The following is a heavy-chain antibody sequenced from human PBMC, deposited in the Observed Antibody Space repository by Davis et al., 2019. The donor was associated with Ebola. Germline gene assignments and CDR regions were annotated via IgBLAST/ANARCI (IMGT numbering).Heavy chain of an antibody. J-gene: IGHJ6*02. D-gene: IGHD1-26*01. CDR1: GFTFSSYA. V-gene: IGHV3-23*01. CDR2: ISGSGGST. Sequence: GESLKISCAASGFTFSSYATSWVRQAPGKGLEWVSAISGSGGSTYYADSVKGRFTISRDNSKNTLYLQMNSLRAEDTAVYYCARPKPSYSGSYWYYYGMDVWGQGTTVTVSS. CDR3: ARPKPSYSGSYWYYYGMDV.